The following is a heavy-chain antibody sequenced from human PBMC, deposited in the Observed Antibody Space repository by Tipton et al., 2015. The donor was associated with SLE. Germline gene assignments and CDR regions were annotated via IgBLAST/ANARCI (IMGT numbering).Heavy chain of an antibody. CDR2: MFYSGST. V-gene: IGHV4-39*01. CDR3: AGYTSGWYNGPDY. Sequence: TLSLTCPVSGDSISISTYSWGWIRQPPGKGLEWIGSMFYSGSTYYNSSLKSRVTISVDTSKNQFSLKLSSVTAADTSVYYCAGYTSGWYNGPDYWGQGTLVTVSS. CDR1: GDSISISTYS. J-gene: IGHJ4*02. D-gene: IGHD6-19*01.